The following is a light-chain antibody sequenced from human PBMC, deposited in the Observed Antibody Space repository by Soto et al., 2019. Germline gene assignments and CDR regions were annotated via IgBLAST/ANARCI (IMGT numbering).Light chain of an antibody. J-gene: IGKJ2*01. CDR3: MQGTHWPPYT. CDR2: KVS. V-gene: IGKV2-30*02. CDR1: QSLVHSDGNTT. Sequence: DVVMTKPPLSLPAPFGQPASTSCSSSQSLVHSDGNTTLNWFHQRPGQSPRRLIYKVSNRDSGVPDRFSGSGSDTDFTLKISGVEAEDVGVYYCMQGTHWPPYTFGQGTKLEIK.